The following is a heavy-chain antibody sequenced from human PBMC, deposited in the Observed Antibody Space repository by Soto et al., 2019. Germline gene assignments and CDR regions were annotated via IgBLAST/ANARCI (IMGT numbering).Heavy chain of an antibody. V-gene: IGHV3-74*01. CDR3: ARDRVEGCSSTSCYHDYYYYYMDV. D-gene: IGHD2-2*01. J-gene: IGHJ6*03. CDR2: INSDGSST. CDR1: GFTFSSYW. Sequence: GGSLRLSCAASGFTFSSYWMHWVRQAPGKGLVWVSRINSDGSSTSYADSVKGRFTISRDNAKNTLYLQMNSLRAEDTAVYYCARDRVEGCSSTSCYHDYYYYYMDVWGKGTTVTVSS.